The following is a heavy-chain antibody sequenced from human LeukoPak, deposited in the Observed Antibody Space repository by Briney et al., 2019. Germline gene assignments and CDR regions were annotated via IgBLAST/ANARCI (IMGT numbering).Heavy chain of an antibody. J-gene: IGHJ4*02. Sequence: ASVKVSCKASGYTFTSYGISWVRQAPGQGLEWMGGIIPIFGTANYAQKFQGRVTITADKSTSTAYMELSSLRSEDTAVYYCARDLNGHYLGPFDYWGQGTLVTVSS. CDR1: GYTFTSYG. CDR2: IIPIFGTA. V-gene: IGHV1-69*06. D-gene: IGHD3-10*01. CDR3: ARDLNGHYLGPFDY.